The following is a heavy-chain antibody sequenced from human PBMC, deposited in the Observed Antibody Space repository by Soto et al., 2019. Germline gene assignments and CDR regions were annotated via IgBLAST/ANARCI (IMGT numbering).Heavy chain of an antibody. D-gene: IGHD5-12*01. CDR1: GYSFTSYW. J-gene: IGHJ6*03. V-gene: IGHV5-51*01. CDR2: IYPGDSDT. CDR3: ARHAVYSGYETIYYYYMDV. Sequence: PGESLKISCKGSGYSFTSYWIGWVRQMPGKGLEWMGIIYPGDSDTRYSPSFQGQVTISADKSISTAYLQWSSLKASDTAMYYYARHAVYSGYETIYYYYMDVWGKGTTVTVSS.